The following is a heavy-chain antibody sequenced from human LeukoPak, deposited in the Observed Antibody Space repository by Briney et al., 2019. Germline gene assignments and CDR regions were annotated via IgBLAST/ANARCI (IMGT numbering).Heavy chain of an antibody. CDR1: RITFGDYA. V-gene: IGHV3-23*01. CDR3: ARQGLAAAGTYEDY. CDR2: ISGSGGST. D-gene: IGHD6-13*01. J-gene: IGHJ4*02. Sequence: PGGSLRLSCTASRITFGDYAMSRVRQAPGKGLEWVSAISGSGGSTYYADSVKGRFTISRDNSKNTLYLQMNSLRAEDTAVYYCARQGLAAAGTYEDYWGQGTLVTVSS.